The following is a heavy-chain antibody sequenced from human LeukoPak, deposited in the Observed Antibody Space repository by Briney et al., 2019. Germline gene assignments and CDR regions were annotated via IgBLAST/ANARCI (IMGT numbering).Heavy chain of an antibody. D-gene: IGHD4-11*01. Sequence: SETLSLTCAVSGGSFSGYYWTWIRQPPGKGLEWIGEINHSGSANYNPSLMSRVTISLDTSQNHFSLNLSSVTAADTAVYYCARGQGTVTTHWGQGTLVTVSS. J-gene: IGHJ4*02. CDR3: ARGQGTVTTH. CDR1: GGSFSGYY. CDR2: INHSGSA. V-gene: IGHV4-34*01.